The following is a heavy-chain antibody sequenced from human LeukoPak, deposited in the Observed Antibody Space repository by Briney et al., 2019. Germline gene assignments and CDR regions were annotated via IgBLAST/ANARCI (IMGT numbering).Heavy chain of an antibody. D-gene: IGHD3-10*01. V-gene: IGHV3-21*06. CDR2: ISPDGGTT. CDR3: TRDLPVPSLVRGIIIYGLIDY. J-gene: IGHJ4*02. Sequence: GGSLRLSCEATGFTFSSISMNWVRQAPGKGLEWVSSISPDGGTTCHADSVKGRFSTSRDNTESSLYLQMNSLRAEDTAVYYCTRDLPVPSLVRGIIIYGLIDYWGQGTLVTVSS. CDR1: GFTFSSIS.